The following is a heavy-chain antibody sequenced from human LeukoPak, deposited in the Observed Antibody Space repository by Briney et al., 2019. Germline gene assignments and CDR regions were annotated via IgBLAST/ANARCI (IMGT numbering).Heavy chain of an antibody. D-gene: IGHD3-10*01. Sequence: SETLSLTCTVSGYSIISTHFWAWIRQPPGRGLEWIGSGYHRGNTYYNPSLKSRVTISLDTSKNQFSLRLTSVTAADTAVYYCARADGSGSYLRDSFDYWGQGTLVTVSS. J-gene: IGHJ4*02. V-gene: IGHV4-38-2*02. CDR1: GYSIISTHF. CDR2: GYHRGNT. CDR3: ARADGSGSYLRDSFDY.